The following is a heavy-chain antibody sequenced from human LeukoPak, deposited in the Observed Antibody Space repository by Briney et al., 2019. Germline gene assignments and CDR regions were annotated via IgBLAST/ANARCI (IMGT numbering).Heavy chain of an antibody. CDR1: GGSISSGSYY. V-gene: IGHV4-61*02. J-gene: IGHJ4*02. CDR2: IYTSGST. CDR3: ARDTSNWNYTPFDY. Sequence: SQTLSLTCTVSGGSISSGSYYWSWIRQPAGKGLEWIGRIYTSGSTNYNPSLKSRVTISVDTSKNQFSLKLSSVTAADTAVYYCARDTSNWNYTPFDYWGQGTLVTASS. D-gene: IGHD1-7*01.